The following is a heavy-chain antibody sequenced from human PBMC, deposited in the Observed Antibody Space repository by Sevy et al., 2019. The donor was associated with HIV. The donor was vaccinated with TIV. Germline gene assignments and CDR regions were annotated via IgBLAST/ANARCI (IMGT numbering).Heavy chain of an antibody. CDR1: GLSVTNNG. D-gene: IGHD3-9*01. J-gene: IGHJ6*02. V-gene: IGHV3-30*18. Sequence: GGSLRLSCEVSGLSVTNNGMHWVRQAPGKGLEWVAVISYVGINKYYGDSVKGRFIISRDRSKNTLYLQMNILRIEDTAVYYCAKDFTGFYGMDVWGQGTTVTVS. CDR3: AKDFTGFYGMDV. CDR2: ISYVGINK.